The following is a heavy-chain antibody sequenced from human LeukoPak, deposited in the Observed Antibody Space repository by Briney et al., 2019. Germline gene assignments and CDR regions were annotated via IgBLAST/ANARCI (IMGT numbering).Heavy chain of an antibody. CDR2: ISGSCGST. V-gene: IGHV3-23*01. CDR1: GFTFSIYS. D-gene: IGHD6-19*01. CDR3: AKVGVAVAGKSGFDY. Sequence: PGGSLRLLCAASGFTFSIYSMSWVRQAPGKALEWVSAISGSCGSTYYADSVKGRFTISRDNSKNTLYLQMNSLRAEDTAVYYCAKVGVAVAGKSGFDYWGQGTLVTVSS. J-gene: IGHJ4*02.